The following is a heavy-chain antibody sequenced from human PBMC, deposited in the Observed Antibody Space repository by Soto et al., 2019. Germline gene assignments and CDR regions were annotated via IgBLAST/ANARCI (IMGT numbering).Heavy chain of an antibody. CDR1: GFNFSSFG. CDR2: MSYDGSSK. Sequence: QVQLVESGGGVVQPGSSLRLSCAASGFNFSSFGMHWVRQAPGTGLEWVALMSYDGSSKYYQDSLKGRFTISRDKSKNTLYLQMSSLRVEDTAVYYCAKDRGWSSADLEYWGQGTLVTVSS. J-gene: IGHJ4*02. V-gene: IGHV3-30*18. CDR3: AKDRGWSSADLEY. D-gene: IGHD6-19*01.